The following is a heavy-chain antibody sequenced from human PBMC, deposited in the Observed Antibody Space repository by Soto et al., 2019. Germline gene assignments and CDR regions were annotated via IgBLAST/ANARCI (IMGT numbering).Heavy chain of an antibody. D-gene: IGHD2-15*01. CDR2: INHSGST. J-gene: IGHJ5*02. V-gene: IGHV4-34*01. CDR3: ARGLVVVVAAANWFGP. CDR1: GGSFSGYY. Sequence: PSETLSLTCAVYGGSFSGYYWSWIRQPPGKGLEWIGEINHSGSTNYNPSLKSRVTISVDTSKNQFSLKLSSVTAADTAVYYCARGLVVVVAAANWFGPWGQGTLVTVSS.